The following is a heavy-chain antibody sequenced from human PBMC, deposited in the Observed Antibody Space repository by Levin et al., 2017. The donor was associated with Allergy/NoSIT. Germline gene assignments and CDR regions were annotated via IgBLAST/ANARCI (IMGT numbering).Heavy chain of an antibody. V-gene: IGHV1-69*06. CDR1: GGTFSSYA. J-gene: IGHJ2*01. CDR2: IIPIFGTA. CDR3: ARADIVVVVAVPGYFDL. D-gene: IGHD2-15*01. Sequence: PLASVKVSCKASGGTFSSYAISWVRQAPGQGLEWMGGIIPIFGTANYAQKFQGRVTITADKSTSTAYMELSSLRSEDTAVYYCARADIVVVVAVPGYFDLWGRGTLVTVSS.